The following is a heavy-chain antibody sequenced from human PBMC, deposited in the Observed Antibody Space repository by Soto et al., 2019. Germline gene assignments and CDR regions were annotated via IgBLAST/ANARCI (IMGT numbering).Heavy chain of an antibody. CDR2: IYPGDSDT. CDR1: GYRFPSYW. Sequence: GESLKISCKGSGYRFPSYWIAWVRQMPGKGLEWMGIIYPGDSDTIYSPSFQGQVTFSADKSTSTAYLQWSSLKASDTAMYYCARQVSNGAYYYYGMYVWGQGTTVPVSS. J-gene: IGHJ6*02. D-gene: IGHD3-22*01. V-gene: IGHV5-51*01. CDR3: ARQVSNGAYYYYGMYV.